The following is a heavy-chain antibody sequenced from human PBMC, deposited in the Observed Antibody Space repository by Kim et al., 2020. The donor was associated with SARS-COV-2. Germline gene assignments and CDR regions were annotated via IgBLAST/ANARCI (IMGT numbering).Heavy chain of an antibody. CDR1: GFTFSNAW. CDR2: IKSKTDGGTT. Sequence: GGSLRLSCAASGFTFSNAWMSWVRQAPGKGLEWVGRIKSKTDGGTTDYAAPVKGRFTISRDDSKNTLYLQMNSLKTEDTAVYYCTTDLPPSYSSGWYPPDYYYYGMDVWGQGTTVTVSS. D-gene: IGHD6-19*01. J-gene: IGHJ6*02. V-gene: IGHV3-15*01. CDR3: TTDLPPSYSSGWYPPDYYYYGMDV.